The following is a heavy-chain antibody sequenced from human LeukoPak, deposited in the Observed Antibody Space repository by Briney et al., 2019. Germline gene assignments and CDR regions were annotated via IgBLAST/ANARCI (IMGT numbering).Heavy chain of an antibody. CDR2: ITYNGAAT. V-gene: IGHV3-23*01. CDR1: GFRFGGYA. J-gene: IGHJ4*02. D-gene: IGHD3-9*01. Sequence: GGSLRLSCAASGFRFGGYAMTWVRQAPGKGLEWVTSITYNGAATYYLDSVKARFTISRDNSRSTPYLQMDSLTAEDTALYYCAKDGLYFDGSTHIYYFDSWGQGTLVAVSS. CDR3: AKDGLYFDGSTHIYYFDS.